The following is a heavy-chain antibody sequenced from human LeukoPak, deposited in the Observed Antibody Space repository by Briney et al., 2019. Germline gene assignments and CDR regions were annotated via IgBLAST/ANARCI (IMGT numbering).Heavy chain of an antibody. V-gene: IGHV4-39*01. CDR2: IVYSGRT. CDR3: ARRTYYYDSSGYYYSIYFDY. D-gene: IGHD3-22*01. CDR1: GGSISSSSYD. J-gene: IGHJ4*02. Sequence: PSETLSLTCTVSGGSISSSSYDWGWIRQPPGKGLEWTASIVYSGRTYYHPSLASRVTISVDTSKNQFSLKLSSVTAADTAVYYCARRTYYYDSSGYYYSIYFDYWGQGTLGTVSS.